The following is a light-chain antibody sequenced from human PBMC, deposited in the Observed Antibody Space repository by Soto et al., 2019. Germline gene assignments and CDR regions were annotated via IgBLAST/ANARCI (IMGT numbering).Light chain of an antibody. CDR1: STDFVSYNR. Sequence: QSALTQPPSVSGSPGQSVTISCTGTSTDFVSYNRVSWYQQPPGTAPKLMIYEVSKRPSGVPDRFSGSKSGNTASLTISGLQAADESDYYCSLYTSVNAYVFGSGT. V-gene: IGLV2-18*01. CDR2: EVS. J-gene: IGLJ1*01. CDR3: SLYTSVNAYV.